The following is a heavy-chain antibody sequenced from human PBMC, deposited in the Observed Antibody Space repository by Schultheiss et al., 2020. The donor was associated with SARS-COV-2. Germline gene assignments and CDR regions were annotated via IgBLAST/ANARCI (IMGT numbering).Heavy chain of an antibody. CDR1: GFTFSSYW. Sequence: GGSLRLSCAASGFTFSSYWMSWVRQAPGKGLEWVANIKQDGSEKYYVDSVKGRFTISRDNSKNTLYLQMNSLRAEDTAVYYCAKGRLTTVTIDYWGQGTLVTVSS. CDR2: IKQDGSEK. V-gene: IGHV3-7*03. CDR3: AKGRLTTVTIDY. J-gene: IGHJ4*02. D-gene: IGHD4-17*01.